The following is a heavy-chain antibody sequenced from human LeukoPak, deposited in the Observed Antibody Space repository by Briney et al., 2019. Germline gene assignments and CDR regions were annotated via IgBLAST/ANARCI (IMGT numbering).Heavy chain of an antibody. CDR2: IYYSGST. V-gene: IGHV4-31*03. CDR1: GGSISSGGYH. CDR3: ARVILGELSFDY. J-gene: IGHJ4*02. D-gene: IGHD3-10*01. Sequence: SQTLSLTCTVSGGSISSGGYHWSWIRQHPGKGLEWIGYIYYSGSTYYNPSLKSRVTISVDTSKNQFSLKLSSVTAADTAVYYCARVILGELSFDYWGQGTLVTVSS.